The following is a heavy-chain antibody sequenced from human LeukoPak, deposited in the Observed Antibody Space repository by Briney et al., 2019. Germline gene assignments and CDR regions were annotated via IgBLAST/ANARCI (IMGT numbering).Heavy chain of an antibody. CDR2: ISAYNGNT. CDR1: GYTFTSYG. J-gene: IGHJ6*03. V-gene: IGHV1-18*01. CDR3: ARVGDVYGSGSYPTSRYYYYYYMDV. Sequence: ASVKVSCKASGYTFTSYGISWVRQAPGQGLEWMGWISAYNGNTNYAQKLQGRVTMTTDTSSSTAYMELRSLRSDDTAVYYCARVGDVYGSGSYPTSRYYYYYYMDVWGKGTTVTVSS. D-gene: IGHD3-10*01.